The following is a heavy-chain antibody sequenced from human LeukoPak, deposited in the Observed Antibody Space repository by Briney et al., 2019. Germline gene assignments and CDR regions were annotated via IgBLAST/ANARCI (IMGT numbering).Heavy chain of an antibody. J-gene: IGHJ6*01. Sequence: ASLKVSCKVSGYTLTVVSMHWVRHAPRTGLEWMGGFYHEDSETIYGQKFQGRVTRDEDTSTDTGYMELSSLRSEDTAVYYGATYHSTMVRGVSLRDGMYVWGEGTTVTVSS. D-gene: IGHD3-10*01. CDR1: GYTLTVVS. V-gene: IGHV1-24*01. CDR3: ATYHSTMVRGVSLRDGMYV. CDR2: FYHEDSET.